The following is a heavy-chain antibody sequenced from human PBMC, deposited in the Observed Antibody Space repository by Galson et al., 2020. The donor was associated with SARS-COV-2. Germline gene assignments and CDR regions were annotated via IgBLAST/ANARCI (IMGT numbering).Heavy chain of an antibody. CDR2: IIPIFGTA. J-gene: IGHJ3*02. Sequence: SVKVSCKASGGTFLRYALSWVRQTPGQGLEWMGRIIPIFGTANYEQKFQGRVTITADESTSTAYMELSSLRSEDTAVYYCARGRSSGDDAFDIWGQGTMVTVSS. D-gene: IGHD3-22*01. CDR3: ARGRSSGDDAFDI. V-gene: IGHV1-69*13. CDR1: GGTFLRYA.